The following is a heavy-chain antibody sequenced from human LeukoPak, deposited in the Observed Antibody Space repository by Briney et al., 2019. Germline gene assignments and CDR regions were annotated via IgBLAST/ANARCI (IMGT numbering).Heavy chain of an antibody. CDR1: GFTFDDYA. D-gene: IGHD3-16*02. J-gene: IGHJ4*02. V-gene: IGHV3-9*01. Sequence: GGSLRLSCAASGFTFDDYAMHWVRQAPGKGLEWVSGISWNSGSIGYADSVKGRFTISRDNAKNSLYLQMKSLRAEGTALYYCAKDGWETGVIVFNYFEYWGQGPLVTVS. CDR3: AKDGWETGVIVFNYFEY. CDR2: ISWNSGSI.